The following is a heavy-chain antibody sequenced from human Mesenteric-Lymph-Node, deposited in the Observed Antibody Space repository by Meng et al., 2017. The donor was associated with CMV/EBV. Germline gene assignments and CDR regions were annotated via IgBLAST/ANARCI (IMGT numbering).Heavy chain of an antibody. CDR2: ISSSGRST. CDR3: ARDAVAGRVGAFDI. Sequence: GGSRRLSCAASKFTFSSYAMHWVRQAPGKGLEYVSAISSSGRSTFYADSVKGRFTISRDNAKNSLYLQMNSLRAEDTAVYYCARDAVAGRVGAFDIWGQGTLVTVSS. D-gene: IGHD6-19*01. J-gene: IGHJ3*02. CDR1: KFTFSSYA. V-gene: IGHV3-64*02.